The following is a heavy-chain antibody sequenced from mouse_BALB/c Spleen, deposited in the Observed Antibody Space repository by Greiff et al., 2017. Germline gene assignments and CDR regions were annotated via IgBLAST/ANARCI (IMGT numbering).Heavy chain of an antibody. CDR1: GYTFTSYW. CDR2: IYPGDGDT. V-gene: IGHV1-87*01. CDR3: ARSRSYWYFDV. Sequence: QVQLKESGAELARPGASVKLSCKASGYTFTSYWMQWVKQRPGQGLEWIGAIYPGDGDTRYTQKFKGKATLTADKSSSTAYMQLSSLASEDSAVYYCARSRSYWYFDVWGAGTTVTVSS. J-gene: IGHJ1*01.